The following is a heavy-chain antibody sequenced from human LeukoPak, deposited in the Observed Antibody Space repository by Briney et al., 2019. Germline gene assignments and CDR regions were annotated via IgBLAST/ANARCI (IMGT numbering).Heavy chain of an antibody. Sequence: SETLSLTCTVSGGSISSSSYYWGWIRQPPGKGLEWIGSIYYSGSTYYNPSLKSRVTISVDTSKNQFSLKLSSVTAADTAVYYCAREGGYIAARPNWFDPWGQGTLVTVSS. CDR1: GGSISSSSYY. CDR3: AREGGYIAARPNWFDP. J-gene: IGHJ5*02. CDR2: IYYSGST. V-gene: IGHV4-39*02. D-gene: IGHD6-6*01.